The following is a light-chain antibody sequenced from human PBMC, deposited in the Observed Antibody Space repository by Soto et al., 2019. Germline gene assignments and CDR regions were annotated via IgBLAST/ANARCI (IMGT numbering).Light chain of an antibody. CDR3: QQYDSSPLT. CDR2: DAS. V-gene: IGKV3-20*01. J-gene: IGKJ4*01. Sequence: EIVLTQSPGTLSLSPVERATLSCRASQSVTSTYLAWYQQKPGQAPRLLLYDASNRATGVPDRFSGSGSGTDFTLTISRLEPEDFAVYYCQQYDSSPLTFGGGTKVDIK. CDR1: QSVTSTY.